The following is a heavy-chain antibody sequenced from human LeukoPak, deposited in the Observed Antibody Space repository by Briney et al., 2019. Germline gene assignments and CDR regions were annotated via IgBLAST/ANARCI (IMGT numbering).Heavy chain of an antibody. CDR1: GFTFSSYW. Sequence: GGSLRLSCAASGFTFSSYWMSWVRQAPGKGLEWVAVISYDGSNKYYADSVKGRFTISRDNSKNTLYLQMNSLRAEDTAVYYCARDPTRYSGYDWYFDYWGQGTLVTVSS. J-gene: IGHJ4*02. CDR2: ISYDGSNK. D-gene: IGHD5-12*01. V-gene: IGHV3-30*03. CDR3: ARDPTRYSGYDWYFDY.